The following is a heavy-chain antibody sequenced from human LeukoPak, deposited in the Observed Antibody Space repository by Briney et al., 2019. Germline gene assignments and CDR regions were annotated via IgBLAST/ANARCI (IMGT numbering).Heavy chain of an antibody. D-gene: IGHD1-14*01. CDR1: GFAFSSFW. Sequence: PGGSLRLSCAASGFAFSSFWMNWVRQAPGEGREGVANIKQDGSETYYVDSVKGRFTISRDNADNSLYLQMNSLRAEDTAVYYCASDPHHASRMDVWGQGTAVTVSS. J-gene: IGHJ6*02. CDR3: ASDPHHASRMDV. V-gene: IGHV3-7*01. CDR2: IKQDGSET.